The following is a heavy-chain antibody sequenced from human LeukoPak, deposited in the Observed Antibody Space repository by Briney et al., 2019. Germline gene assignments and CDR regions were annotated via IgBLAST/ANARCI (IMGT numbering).Heavy chain of an antibody. J-gene: IGHJ5*02. Sequence: PSETLSLTCTVSGGSISGYYWSWIRQPPGKGLEWIGEINHSGSTNYNPSLKSRVTISVDTSKNQFSLKLSSVTAADTAVYYCARESDTYSSSWYHWFDPWGQGTLVTVSS. CDR3: ARESDTYSSSWYHWFDP. V-gene: IGHV4-34*01. CDR1: GGSISGYY. D-gene: IGHD6-13*01. CDR2: INHSGST.